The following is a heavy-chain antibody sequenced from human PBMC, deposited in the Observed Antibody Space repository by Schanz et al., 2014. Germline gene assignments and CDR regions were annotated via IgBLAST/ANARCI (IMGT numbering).Heavy chain of an antibody. Sequence: EVQLLDSGGGLVQPGGSLRLSCAASGFTFGSYAMTWVRQAPGKGLEWVSSISHSGGSKYYADSVKGRFTISRDNSENTLYLQMNSLSADDTAVFYCAKGMGYCSGGTCYDYYYYGLDVWGQGTTVTVSS. CDR1: GFTFGSYA. CDR2: ISHSGGSK. J-gene: IGHJ6*02. CDR3: AKGMGYCSGGTCYDYYYYGLDV. D-gene: IGHD2-15*01. V-gene: IGHV3-23*01.